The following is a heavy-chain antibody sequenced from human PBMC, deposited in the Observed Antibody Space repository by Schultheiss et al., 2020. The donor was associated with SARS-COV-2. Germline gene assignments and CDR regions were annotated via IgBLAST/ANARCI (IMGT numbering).Heavy chain of an antibody. Sequence: SETLSLTCAVYGGSFSGYYWSWIRQPPGKGLEWIGEINHSGSTNYNPSLKSRVTISVDTSKNQFSLKLSSVTAADTAVYYCARGLGPFRHPLWFGDRRAHYYYMDVWGKGTTVTVSS. CDR1: GGSFSGYY. CDR2: INHSGST. CDR3: ARGLGPFRHPLWFGDRRAHYYYMDV. V-gene: IGHV4-34*01. D-gene: IGHD3-10*01. J-gene: IGHJ6*03.